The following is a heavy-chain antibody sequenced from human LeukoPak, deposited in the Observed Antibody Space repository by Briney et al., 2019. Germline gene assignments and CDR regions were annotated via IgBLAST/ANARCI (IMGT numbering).Heavy chain of an antibody. CDR3: AGSIAAAGNDAFDI. V-gene: IGHV3-11*01. CDR1: GFTFSDYY. J-gene: IGHJ3*02. D-gene: IGHD6-13*01. Sequence: GSLRLSCAASGFTFSDYYMSWIRQAPGKGLEWVSYISSSGSTIYYADSVQGRFTISRDNAKYSLYLQMNSLRAEDTAVYYCAGSIAAAGNDAFDIWGQGTMVTVSP. CDR2: ISSSGSTI.